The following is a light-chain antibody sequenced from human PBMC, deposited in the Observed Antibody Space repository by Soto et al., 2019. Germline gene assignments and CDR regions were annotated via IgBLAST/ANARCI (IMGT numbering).Light chain of an antibody. Sequence: DIQMTQSPSSLSASVGDRVTITCRASQTISNSLTWYQQKPGKAPQFLIFGASSLPGGVPSRFSGSGSGTDFTLTISSLQPEDFATYFCQQSYSTPYTFGQGTKLVIK. CDR1: QTISNS. CDR2: GAS. J-gene: IGKJ2*01. CDR3: QQSYSTPYT. V-gene: IGKV1-39*01.